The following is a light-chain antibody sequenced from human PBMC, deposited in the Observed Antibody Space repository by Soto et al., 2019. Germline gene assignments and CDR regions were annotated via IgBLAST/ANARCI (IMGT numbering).Light chain of an antibody. V-gene: IGKV1-39*01. CDR2: AAS. CDR1: QSIGTY. CDR3: QHSFSTPPT. J-gene: IGKJ2*01. Sequence: DIQMTQSPSSLSASVGDRVTITCRASQSIGTYLNWYLQKPGKAPQLLIHAASSLQTGVTSRFSGSGSGTEFTLAISSLQPEDCASFYCQHSFSTPPTFGQGTKLSIK.